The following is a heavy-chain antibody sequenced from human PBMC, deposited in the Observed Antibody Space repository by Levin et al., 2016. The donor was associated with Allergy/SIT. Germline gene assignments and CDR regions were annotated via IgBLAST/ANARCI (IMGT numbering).Heavy chain of an antibody. J-gene: IGHJ4*02. CDR2: IYYTGST. V-gene: IGHV4-39*01. CDR3: ARRLGFGTYTELGEH. Sequence: SETLSLTCTVSGGSIIANSYLWGWIRQPPGKGLEWIGNIYYTGSTYYNPSLKSRVVISVDVSQHQFSLELTSLTAADTAVYYCARRLGFGTYTELGEHWGQGILVTVSS. D-gene: IGHD1-14*01. CDR1: GGSIIANSYL.